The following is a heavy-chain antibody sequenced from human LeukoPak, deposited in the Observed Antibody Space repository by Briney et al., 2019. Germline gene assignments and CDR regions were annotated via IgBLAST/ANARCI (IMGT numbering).Heavy chain of an antibody. J-gene: IGHJ4*02. CDR1: GGSISSSSYY. CDR2: IYYSGST. D-gene: IGHD3-22*01. Sequence: PSETLSLTCTVSGGSISSSSYYWGWIRQPPGKGLEWIGSIYYSGSTYYNPSLKSRVTISVDTSKNQFSLKLSSVTAADTAVYYCARQSADSSGYYVLEHDYWGQGTLVTVSS. CDR3: ARQSADSSGYYVLEHDY. V-gene: IGHV4-39*01.